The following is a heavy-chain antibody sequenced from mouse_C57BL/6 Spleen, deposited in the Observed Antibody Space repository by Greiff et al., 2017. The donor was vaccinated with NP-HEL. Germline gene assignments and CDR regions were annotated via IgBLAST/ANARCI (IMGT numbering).Heavy chain of an antibody. CDR3: ARSGYDYDRDY. CDR1: GYAFSSYW. D-gene: IGHD2-4*01. J-gene: IGHJ2*01. CDR2: IYPGDGDT. Sequence: VQLQQSGAELVKPGASVKISCKASGYAFSSYWMNWVKQRPGKGLEWIGQIYPGDGDTNYNGKFKGKATLTADKSSSTAYMQLSSLTSEDSAVYFCARSGYDYDRDYWGQGTTLTVSS. V-gene: IGHV1-80*01.